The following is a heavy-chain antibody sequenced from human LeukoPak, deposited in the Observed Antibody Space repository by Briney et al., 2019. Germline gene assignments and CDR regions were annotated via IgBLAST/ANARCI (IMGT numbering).Heavy chain of an antibody. Sequence: SETLSLTCAVYGGSFSGYYWSWIRQPPGKGLGWIGEINHSGSTNYNPSLKRRGTISVDTSKNQCSLKLSSVTAADTAVYYCARGAAFDIWGQGTMVTVSS. CDR1: GGSFSGYY. J-gene: IGHJ3*02. CDR3: ARGAAFDI. CDR2: INHSGST. V-gene: IGHV4-34*01.